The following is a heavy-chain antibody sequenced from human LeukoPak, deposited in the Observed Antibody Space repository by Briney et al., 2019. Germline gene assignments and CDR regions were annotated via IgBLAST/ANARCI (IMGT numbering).Heavy chain of an antibody. J-gene: IGHJ5*02. Sequence: GGSLRLSCAASGFTVSSNYISWVRHAPGTGLKWVSVIYASGSSYYADSVKGRFSVSRDNSKNTVYLQMNTLSVEDTAVYYCAREVGSWGQGTLVTVSS. D-gene: IGHD1-26*01. CDR3: AREVGS. V-gene: IGHV3-66*01. CDR1: GFTVSSNY. CDR2: IYASGSS.